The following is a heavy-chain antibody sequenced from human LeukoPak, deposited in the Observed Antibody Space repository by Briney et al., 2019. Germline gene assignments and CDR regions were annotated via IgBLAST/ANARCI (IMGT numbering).Heavy chain of an antibody. CDR2: ISTSGANI. Sequence: GGSLRLSCAASGFIFTSCAMSWVRQAPGQGLEWVSAISTSGANIYYADSVRGRFTISRDNSKNTLYLQMNSLRAEDTALYYCAKASAGYDNFDYWGQGTLVTVSS. D-gene: IGHD5-12*01. V-gene: IGHV3-23*01. J-gene: IGHJ4*02. CDR1: GFIFTSCA. CDR3: AKASAGYDNFDY.